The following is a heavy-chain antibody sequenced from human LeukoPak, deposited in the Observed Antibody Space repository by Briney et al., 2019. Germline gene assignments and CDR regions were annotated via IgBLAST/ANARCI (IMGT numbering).Heavy chain of an antibody. J-gene: IGHJ4*02. CDR2: INDSGST. CDR1: GGAFSNYF. D-gene: IGHD2-2*01. Sequence: PSETLSLTCAVSGGAFSNYFWPWIRQPPGKGLEWIAEINDSGSTNSNSSLRSRVAISVDTSKNQFSLRLTSVTAADTAVYYCARGQYCSTTTCYSARRYFYFCGQGTLGTVSS. CDR3: ARGQYCSTTTCYSARRYFYF. V-gene: IGHV4-34*01.